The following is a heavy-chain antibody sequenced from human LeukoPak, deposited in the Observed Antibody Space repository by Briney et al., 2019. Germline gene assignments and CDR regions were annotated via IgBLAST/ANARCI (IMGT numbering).Heavy chain of an antibody. D-gene: IGHD3-22*01. Sequence: SGPTLVNPTQTLTLTCTFSGFSLSTSGVGVGWIRQPPGKALEWLALIYRDDDKRHNPFLRSRLTITKDTSKNQVVLTMTNIDPVDTGTYYCAHRRSGYNFNDGDFDSWGQGTLVTVSS. CDR1: GFSLSTSGVG. J-gene: IGHJ4*02. CDR3: AHRRSGYNFNDGDFDS. V-gene: IGHV2-5*02. CDR2: IYRDDDK.